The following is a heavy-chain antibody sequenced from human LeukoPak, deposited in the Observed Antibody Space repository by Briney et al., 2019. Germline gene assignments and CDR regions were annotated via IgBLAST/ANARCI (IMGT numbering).Heavy chain of an antibody. CDR2: IKEDGGEK. CDR3: TRGGAASPCVY. Sequence: PGGSLRLSCAGSGFTFSSFWMSWVRQAPGEGLEWVANIKEDGGEKYYVDSGKGRFTISRDNAKNSLYLQMSSLRADDTAIYYCTRGGAASPCVYWGQGTLVTVSS. CDR1: GFTFSSFW. D-gene: IGHD6-25*01. V-gene: IGHV3-7*01. J-gene: IGHJ4*02.